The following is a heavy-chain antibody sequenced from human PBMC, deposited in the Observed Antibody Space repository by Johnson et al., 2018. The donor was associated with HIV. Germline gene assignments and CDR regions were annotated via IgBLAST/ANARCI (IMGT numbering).Heavy chain of an antibody. J-gene: IGHJ3*02. CDR2: ISYSGSST. V-gene: IGHV3-30*04. CDR1: GFTFSSFA. CDR3: ARRAYYYDSSGYYSHAFDI. Sequence: QMQLVESGGGVVQPGRSLRLSCAASGFTFSSFAMHWVRQTPGNGLEWVSIISYSGSSTSYADSVKGRFTISRDNAKNTLYLQMNSLRAEDTAVYYCARRAYYYDSSGYYSHAFDIWGQGTMVTVSS. D-gene: IGHD3-22*01.